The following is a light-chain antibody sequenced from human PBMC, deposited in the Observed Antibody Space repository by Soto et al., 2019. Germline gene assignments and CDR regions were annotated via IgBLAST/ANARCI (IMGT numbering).Light chain of an antibody. CDR1: SSDVGGSNY. Sequence: QSALTQPASVSGSPGQSITISCTGTSSDVGGSNYVSWYQQYPGKAPKLMIYDVTNRPSGVPYRFSGSKSGSTASLTISGLQAEDEADYYCCSHAGGSSWVFGGGTKLTVL. V-gene: IGLV2-11*01. CDR3: CSHAGGSSWV. CDR2: DVT. J-gene: IGLJ3*02.